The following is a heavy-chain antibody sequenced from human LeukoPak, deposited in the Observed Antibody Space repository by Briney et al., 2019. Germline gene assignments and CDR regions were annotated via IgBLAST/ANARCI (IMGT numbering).Heavy chain of an antibody. J-gene: IGHJ3*02. D-gene: IGHD2-2*01. CDR3: ARIYCSSTNCDRWNAFDI. V-gene: IGHV3-7*01. CDR1: GFSLRSYW. Sequence: PGGSLRLXCVASGFSLRSYWMSWVRQAPGKGLEWVANIKQDRSEKFYVDSVKGRFTISRDNAENSLYLRMNSLRVEDMAVYYCARIYCSSTNCDRWNAFDIWGQGTMVTGSS. CDR2: IKQDRSEK.